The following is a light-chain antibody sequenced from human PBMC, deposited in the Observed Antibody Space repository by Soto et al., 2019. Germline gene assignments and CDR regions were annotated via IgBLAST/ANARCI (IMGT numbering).Light chain of an antibody. CDR1: QSVSSN. CDR2: GAS. CDR3: QQYNNWPPLT. J-gene: IGKJ4*01. Sequence: EVLMTQSPATLSVSPGERATLSCRASQSVSSNLAWYQQKLGQAPRLLIYGASIRATGIPARFSGSGSGTDFTLTISRLQSEDFAVYFCQQYNNWPPLTFGGGTKVEIK. V-gene: IGKV3D-15*01.